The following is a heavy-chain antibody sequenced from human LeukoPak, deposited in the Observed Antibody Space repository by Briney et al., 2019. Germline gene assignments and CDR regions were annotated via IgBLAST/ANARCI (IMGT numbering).Heavy chain of an antibody. CDR3: ARDPGPRRDDYSSYYCYYGMDV. Sequence: PGRSLRLSCAASGFTFSSYAMHWVRQAPGKGLEWVAVISYDGSNKYYADSVKGRFTISRDNSKNTLYLQMNSLRAEDTAVYYCARDPGPRRDDYSSYYCYYGMDVWGQGTTVTVSS. CDR2: ISYDGSNK. CDR1: GFTFSSYA. D-gene: IGHD4-11*01. V-gene: IGHV3-30-3*01. J-gene: IGHJ6*02.